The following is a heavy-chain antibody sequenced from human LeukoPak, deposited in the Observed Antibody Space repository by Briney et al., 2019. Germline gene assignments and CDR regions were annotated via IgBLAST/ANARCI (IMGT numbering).Heavy chain of an antibody. J-gene: IGHJ4*02. CDR1: GYTFTSYG. Sequence: ASVKVSRKASGYTFTSYGISWVRQAPGQGLEWMGWISAYNGNTNYAQKLQGRVTMTTDTSTSTAYMELRSLRSDDTAVYYCARDARCRATTAFGYWGQGTLVTVSS. D-gene: IGHD5-24*01. CDR3: ARDARCRATTAFGY. V-gene: IGHV1-18*01. CDR2: ISAYNGNT.